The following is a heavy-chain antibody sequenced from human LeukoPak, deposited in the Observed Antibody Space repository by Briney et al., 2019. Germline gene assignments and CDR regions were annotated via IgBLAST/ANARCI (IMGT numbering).Heavy chain of an antibody. J-gene: IGHJ5*02. CDR3: AKQLYSNGYRWFDP. CDR2: FDPEDGET. Sequence: ASVKVSCKVSGYTLTELSMHWVRQAPGKGLEWMGGFDPEDGETIYAQKFQGRVTMTEDTSTDTAYMELSSLRSEDTAVYYCAKQLYSNGYRWFDPWGQGTLVTVSS. V-gene: IGHV1-24*01. D-gene: IGHD3-22*01. CDR1: GYTLTELS.